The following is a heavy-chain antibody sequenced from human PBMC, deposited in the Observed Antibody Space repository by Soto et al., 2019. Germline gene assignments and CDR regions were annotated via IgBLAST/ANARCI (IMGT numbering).Heavy chain of an antibody. D-gene: IGHD3-16*01. V-gene: IGHV1-46*01. J-gene: IGHJ6*02. CDR3: ARVWSKLWPPNYGMDV. Sequence: ASVKVSCKASGYTLTSYKIHWVRQAPGQGLEWMGVINPSVGGTDYAQRFQGRVSMTRTTSTTTVYMELRSLRSEDTAVYYCARVWSKLWPPNYGMDVWGQGTTVTV. CDR2: INPSVGGT. CDR1: GYTLTSYK.